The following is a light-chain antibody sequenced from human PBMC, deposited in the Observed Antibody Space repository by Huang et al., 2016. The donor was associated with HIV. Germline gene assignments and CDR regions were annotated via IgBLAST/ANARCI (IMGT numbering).Light chain of an antibody. J-gene: IGKJ1*01. V-gene: IGKV2-30*02. CDR3: MQGTHWPRT. Sequence: DVVMTQSPLSLPVTLGQPASISCRSTQSLVHSDGSTYLNWFQQRPGQSPRRLIYKVSNRDSGVPDRFSGSGSGTDCTLKISRVESDDVGVYYCMQGTHWPRTFGQGTKVEIK. CDR2: KVS. CDR1: QSLVHSDGSTY.